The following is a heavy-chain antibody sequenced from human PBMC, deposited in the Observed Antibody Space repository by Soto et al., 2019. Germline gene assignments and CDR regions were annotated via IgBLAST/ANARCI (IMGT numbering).Heavy chain of an antibody. Sequence: GESLKISCQASGYSFISYWIGWVRQMPGKGLEWMGIIYPSDSDTRYSPSFHGQVTISADKSISTAYLQWSSLKASDTAMYYCARGAVTTNFDYWGLGTLVTVSS. CDR3: ARGAVTTNFDY. CDR2: IYPSDSDT. V-gene: IGHV5-51*01. CDR1: GYSFISYW. D-gene: IGHD4-4*01. J-gene: IGHJ4*02.